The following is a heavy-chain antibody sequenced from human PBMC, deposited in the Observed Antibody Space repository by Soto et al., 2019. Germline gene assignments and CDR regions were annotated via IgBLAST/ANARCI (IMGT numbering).Heavy chain of an antibody. CDR1: GYTFTSYD. CDR3: ATKAKRWLQQPFDY. J-gene: IGHJ4*02. CDR2: MNPNSGNT. V-gene: IGHV1-8*01. D-gene: IGHD5-12*01. Sequence: ASVKVSCKASGYTFTSYDINWVRQATGQGLEWVGWMNPNSGNTGYAQKFQGRVTMTRNTSISTAYMELSSLRSEDTAVYYCATKAKRWLQQPFDYWGQGTLVTVSS.